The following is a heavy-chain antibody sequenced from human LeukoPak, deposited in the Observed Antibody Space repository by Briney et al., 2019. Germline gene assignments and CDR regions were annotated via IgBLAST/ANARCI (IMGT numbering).Heavy chain of an antibody. V-gene: IGHV1-8*01. D-gene: IGHD3-10*01. J-gene: IGHJ6*03. CDR3: ARMRWGSGSYPPGGYYYMDV. CDR2: MNPNSGNT. CDR1: GYTFTSYD. Sequence: VASVKVSCKASGYTFTSYDINWVRQATGQGLEWMGWMNPNSGNTGYAQKFQGRVTMTRNTSISTAYMELSSLRSEDTAVYYCARMRWGSGSYPPGGYYYMDVWGKGTTVTISS.